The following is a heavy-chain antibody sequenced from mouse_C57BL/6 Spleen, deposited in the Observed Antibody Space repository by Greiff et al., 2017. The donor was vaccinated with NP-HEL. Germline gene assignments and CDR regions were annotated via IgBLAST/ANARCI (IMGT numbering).Heavy chain of an antibody. V-gene: IGHV14-2*01. Sequence: VQLQQSGAELVKPGASVKLSCTASGFNIKDYYMHWVKQRTEQGLEWIGRIDPEDGEPKYAPKFQGKATITADTSSNTAYLQLSSLTSEDTAVYYCARDYYGSLYYAMDYWGQGTSVTVSS. CDR2: IDPEDGEP. CDR1: GFNIKDYY. CDR3: ARDYYGSLYYAMDY. D-gene: IGHD1-1*01. J-gene: IGHJ4*01.